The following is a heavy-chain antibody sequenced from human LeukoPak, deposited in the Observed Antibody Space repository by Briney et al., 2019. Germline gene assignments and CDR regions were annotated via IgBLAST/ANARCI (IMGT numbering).Heavy chain of an antibody. Sequence: GGSLRLSCAASGFTFTSYWMSWVRQAPGKGLEWVAHINEDGSEIYYADPVKGRFTISRDDAKNSLYLQMNSLRVEDTAVYYCARDKGLWFGDGKGDYWGQGTLVTVSS. CDR1: GFTFTSYW. CDR3: ARDKGLWFGDGKGDY. J-gene: IGHJ4*02. V-gene: IGHV3-7*01. D-gene: IGHD3-10*01. CDR2: INEDGSEI.